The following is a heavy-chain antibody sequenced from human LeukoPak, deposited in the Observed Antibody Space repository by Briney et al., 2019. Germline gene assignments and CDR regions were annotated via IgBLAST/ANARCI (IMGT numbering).Heavy chain of an antibody. CDR2: IYYSGST. CDR3: ARIYYDILTGYIPFDC. V-gene: IGHV4-30-4*01. D-gene: IGHD3-9*01. J-gene: IGHJ4*02. CDR1: GGSISSGDYY. Sequence: SETLSLTCTASGGSISSGDYYWSWIRQPPGKGLEWIGYIYYSGSTYYNPSLKSRVTISVDTSKNQFSLKLSSVTASDTAVYYCARIYYDILTGYIPFDCWGQGTLVTVSS.